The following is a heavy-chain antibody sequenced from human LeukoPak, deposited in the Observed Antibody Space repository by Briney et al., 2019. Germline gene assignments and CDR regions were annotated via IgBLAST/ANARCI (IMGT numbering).Heavy chain of an antibody. CDR2: ISSSSRHI. V-gene: IGHV3-21*01. J-gene: IGHJ6*03. D-gene: IGHD6-13*01. CDR1: GFSFSRYS. Sequence: PGGSLRLSCAASGFSFSRYSMSWVRQAPGKGLEWVSSISSSSRHIYYADSVKGRFTISRDNAKNSLFLQMNSLRAEDTAVYYCAKEGSSSSWPNYYYYYMDVWGKGTTVTVSS. CDR3: AKEGSSSSWPNYYYYYMDV.